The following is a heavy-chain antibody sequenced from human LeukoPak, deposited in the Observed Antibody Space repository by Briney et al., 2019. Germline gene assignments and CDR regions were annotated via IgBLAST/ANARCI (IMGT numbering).Heavy chain of an antibody. CDR1: GFTFSSYG. D-gene: IGHD6-19*01. J-gene: IGHJ4*02. CDR2: ISYDGSNK. V-gene: IGHV3-30*03. Sequence: GGSLRLSCAASGFTFSSYGMHWVRQAPGKGLEWVAVISYDGSNKYYADSVKGRFTISRDNSKNTLYLQMNSLSAEDTAVYYCATDSSGWYFDYWGQGTLVTVSS. CDR3: ATDSSGWYFDY.